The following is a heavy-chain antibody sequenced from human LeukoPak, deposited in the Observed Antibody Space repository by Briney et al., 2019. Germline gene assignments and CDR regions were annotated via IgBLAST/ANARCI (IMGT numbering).Heavy chain of an antibody. J-gene: IGHJ2*01. CDR3: ARGHYPPRWYFDL. CDR1: GGSFSSYS. Sequence: PSETLSLTCGVFGGSFSSYSWTWTWIRQTPGRGLEWIGEIIETGNTHYNPALESRVTIHMNTYKYQFSLKLTSGTAADTAVYPGARGHYPPRWYFDLWGRGTMVTVSS. V-gene: IGHV4-34*01. CDR2: IIETGNT. D-gene: IGHD3-10*01.